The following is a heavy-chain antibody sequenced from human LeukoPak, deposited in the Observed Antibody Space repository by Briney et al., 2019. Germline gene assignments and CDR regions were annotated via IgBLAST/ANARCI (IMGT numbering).Heavy chain of an antibody. CDR2: ISYDGSNK. Sequence: GGSLRLSCAASGFTFSSYGMHWVRQAPGKGLEWVAVISYDGSNKYYADSVKGRFTISRDNSKNTLYLQMNSLRAEDTAVYYCAKGYNWTPYYYYGVDVWGQGTMVTVSS. V-gene: IGHV3-30*18. J-gene: IGHJ6*02. D-gene: IGHD1-20*01. CDR3: AKGYNWTPYYYYGVDV. CDR1: GFTFSSYG.